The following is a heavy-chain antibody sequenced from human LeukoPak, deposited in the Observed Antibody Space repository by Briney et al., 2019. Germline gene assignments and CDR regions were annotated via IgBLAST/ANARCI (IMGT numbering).Heavy chain of an antibody. CDR1: GFTFNNYY. CDR3: ARVDFYYDSSGYVGEYFQH. J-gene: IGHJ1*01. Sequence: KPGGSLRLSCAASGFTFNNYYMSWIRQAPGKGLEWVSYISSSATNIPYADSVKGRFTISRDNAKNSLFLQMNSLRAEDTAVYYCARVDFYYDSSGYVGEYFQHWGQGILVTVSS. CDR2: ISSSATNI. D-gene: IGHD3-22*01. V-gene: IGHV3-11*01.